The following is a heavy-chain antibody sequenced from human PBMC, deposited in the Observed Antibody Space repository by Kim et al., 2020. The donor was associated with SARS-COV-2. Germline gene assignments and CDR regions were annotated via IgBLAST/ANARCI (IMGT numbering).Heavy chain of an antibody. Sequence: ADSVQGRITTSRDNAKNSLYLQMNSRRAEDTALYYCARVGSTVAAGTIDYWGQGTLVTVSS. CDR3: ARVGSTVAAGTIDY. D-gene: IGHD6-13*01. J-gene: IGHJ4*02. V-gene: IGHV3-11*01.